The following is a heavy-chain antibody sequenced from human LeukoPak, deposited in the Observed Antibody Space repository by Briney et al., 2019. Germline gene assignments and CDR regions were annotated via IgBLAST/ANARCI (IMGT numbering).Heavy chain of an antibody. V-gene: IGHV3-23*01. CDR2: ISGSGGST. CDR1: GFTFSSYA. CDR3: AKNPDYDILTNNWFDP. D-gene: IGHD3-9*01. Sequence: GGSLRLPCAASGFTFSSYAMSWVRQAPGKGLEWVSAISGSGGSTYYADSVKGRFTISRDNSKNTLYLQMNSLRAEDTAVYYCAKNPDYDILTNNWFDPWGQGTLVTVSS. J-gene: IGHJ5*02.